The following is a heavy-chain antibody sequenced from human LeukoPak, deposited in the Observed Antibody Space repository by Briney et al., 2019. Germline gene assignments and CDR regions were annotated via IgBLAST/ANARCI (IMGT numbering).Heavy chain of an antibody. J-gene: IGHJ5*02. V-gene: IGHV1-8*01. CDR1: GYTFTSYD. CDR2: MNPNSGNT. Sequence: ASVKVSCKASGYTFTSYDINWVRQATGQGLEWMGWMNPNSGNTGYAQKFQGRVTMTRNTSISTAYMELSSLRSEDTAVYYCAREVSSKEIGVVIFLRPNWFDPWGQGTLVTVSS. CDR3: AREVSSKEIGVVIFLRPNWFDP. D-gene: IGHD3-3*01.